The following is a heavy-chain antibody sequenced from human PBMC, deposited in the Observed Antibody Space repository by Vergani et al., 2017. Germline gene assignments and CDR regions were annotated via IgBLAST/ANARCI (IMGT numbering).Heavy chain of an antibody. D-gene: IGHD2-15*01. Sequence: QVQLQESGPGLVKPSETLSLTCTVSGGSISSYYWSWIRQPPGKGLEWIGYIYYSGSTNYNPSLKSRVTISVDTSKNQFSLKLSSVTAADTAVYYCARECGTPSRWFDPWGQGTRVTVSS. CDR1: GGSISSYY. CDR3: ARECGTPSRWFDP. CDR2: IYYSGST. V-gene: IGHV4-59*12. J-gene: IGHJ5*02.